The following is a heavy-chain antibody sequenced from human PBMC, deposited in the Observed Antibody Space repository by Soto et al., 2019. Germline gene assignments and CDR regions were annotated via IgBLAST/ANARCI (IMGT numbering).Heavy chain of an antibody. CDR2: ISNYNGDT. V-gene: IGHV1-18*04. D-gene: IGHD6-19*01. CDR1: GYTFTRYS. Sequence: QVQLVQSGAEVRKPGASVQVSCKASGYTFTRYSINWVRQAPGQGLEWVGWISNYNGDTKYAEKFQGRVTLTTDTFTTTSYTDLRSLTSDDTAMYFCARGDSTGSPTGWFDAWGQGPLVTVLS. CDR3: ARGDSTGSPTGWFDA. J-gene: IGHJ5*02.